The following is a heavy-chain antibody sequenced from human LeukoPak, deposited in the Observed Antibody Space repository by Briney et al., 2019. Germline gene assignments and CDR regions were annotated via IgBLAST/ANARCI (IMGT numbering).Heavy chain of an antibody. CDR2: ISAYSGNT. CDR1: GYTFTNYG. CDR3: AISQGSYYDTSGYLGGDY. D-gene: IGHD3-22*01. Sequence: GASVKVSCKASGYTFTNYGKFWVRQAPGQGLEWMGWISAYSGNTNYAQKLQGRVTMTTETSTSTAYMELESLRSDDTAVYYCAISQGSYYDTSGYLGGDYWGQGTLVTVSS. J-gene: IGHJ4*02. V-gene: IGHV1-18*01.